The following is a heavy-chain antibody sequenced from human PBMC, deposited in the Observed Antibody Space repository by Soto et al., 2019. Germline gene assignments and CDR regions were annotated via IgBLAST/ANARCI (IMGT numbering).Heavy chain of an antibody. CDR3: GRGLRYLYGVDV. CDR1: EFTFSNYW. D-gene: IGHD3-16*02. CDR2: INGDGSTT. V-gene: IGHV3-74*01. Sequence: EVQLVESGGGLVQPGGSLRLSCAASEFTFSNYWMHWVRQPPGKRLVWVSRINGDGSTTNYADSVKGRLTISRDNAKNTVYLQINSLRAEDTAVYYCGRGLRYLYGVDVWGQGTTVTVSS. J-gene: IGHJ6*02.